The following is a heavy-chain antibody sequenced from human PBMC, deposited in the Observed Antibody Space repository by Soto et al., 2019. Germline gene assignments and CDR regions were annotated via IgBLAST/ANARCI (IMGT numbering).Heavy chain of an antibody. CDR2: ISGSGGST. CDR1: GFTFSSYA. J-gene: IGHJ4*02. V-gene: IGHV3-23*01. D-gene: IGHD6-13*01. CDR3: AKDQGGGIAAAGTDY. Sequence: EVQLLESGGGLVQPGGSLRLSCAASGFTFSSYAMSWVRQAPGKGLEWVSAISGSGGSTYYADSVKGRFTISRDNSKNTLYLQMSSLRAEDTAVYYCAKDQGGGIAAAGTDYWGQGTLVTVSS.